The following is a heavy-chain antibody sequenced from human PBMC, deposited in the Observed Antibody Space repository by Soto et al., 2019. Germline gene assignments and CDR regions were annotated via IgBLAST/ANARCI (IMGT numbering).Heavy chain of an antibody. Sequence: PGGSLRLSCAASGFTFSSYGMHWVRQAPGKGLEWVAVISYDGSNKYYADSVKGRFTISRDNSKNTLYLQMNSLRAEDTAVYYCAKDFEDYVPLWYGSGSWTFDYWGQGTLVTVSS. J-gene: IGHJ4*02. CDR1: GFTFSSYG. V-gene: IGHV3-30*18. CDR2: ISYDGSNK. CDR3: AKDFEDYVPLWYGSGSWTFDY. D-gene: IGHD3-10*01.